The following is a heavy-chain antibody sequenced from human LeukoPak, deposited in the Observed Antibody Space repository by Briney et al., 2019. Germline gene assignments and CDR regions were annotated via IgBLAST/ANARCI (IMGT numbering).Heavy chain of an antibody. CDR2: VSSDGGTT. CDR1: GFTFSSHG. J-gene: IGHJ4*02. V-gene: IGHV3-30*18. D-gene: IGHD2-15*01. CDR3: TKESATGSRYSFDY. Sequence: GGSLRLSCAASGFTFSSHGIHWVRQAPGKGLEWVAVVSSDGGTTYYADSVRGRFTISRDNSKNTLYLQMNSLRGEDTAIYYCTKESATGSRYSFDYWGQGTLVTVSS.